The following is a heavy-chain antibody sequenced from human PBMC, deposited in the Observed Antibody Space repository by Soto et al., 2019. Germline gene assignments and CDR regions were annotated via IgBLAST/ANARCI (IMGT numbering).Heavy chain of an antibody. CDR2: ISGSGTTI. V-gene: IGHV3-48*03. D-gene: IGHD1-26*01. Sequence: HPGGSLRLSCVASGFTFSTYEMNWVRLPPGKGLEWVSYISGSGTTIYYPDSVKGRFTISRDNARNSLYLQMNSLRAEDTAFYYCAREREDAFDIWGQGTMVTVS. CDR3: AREREDAFDI. CDR1: GFTFSTYE. J-gene: IGHJ3*02.